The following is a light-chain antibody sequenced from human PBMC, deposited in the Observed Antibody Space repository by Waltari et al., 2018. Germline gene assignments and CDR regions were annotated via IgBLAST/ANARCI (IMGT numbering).Light chain of an antibody. CDR2: EVS. CDR3: TSYTGGSAV. V-gene: IGLV2-14*01. J-gene: IGLJ3*02. CDR1: SRDGGAFNC. Sequence: QSALTQPASVSGSPGQSITISCTGTSRDGGAFNCVSLYQQYPGKAPKLMIYEVSNRPSGLSDRFAGSKSGNTASLTISGLQAEDEADYYCTSYTGGSAVFGGGTKLTVL.